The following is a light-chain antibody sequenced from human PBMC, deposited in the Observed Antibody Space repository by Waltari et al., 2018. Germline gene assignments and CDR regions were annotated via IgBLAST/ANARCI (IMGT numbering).Light chain of an antibody. CDR3: SSYTSSSPYV. J-gene: IGLJ1*01. CDR2: EVS. V-gene: IGLV2-14*01. CDR1: SSDVGGYNY. Sequence: QSALTQPASVSGSPGQSITISCTGTSSDVGGYNYVSWYQQHPGKAPKLMIYEVSNRPSGVSKRFSGSKSGNTASLTSTGLQAEDEADYYCSSYTSSSPYVFGTGTKVTVL.